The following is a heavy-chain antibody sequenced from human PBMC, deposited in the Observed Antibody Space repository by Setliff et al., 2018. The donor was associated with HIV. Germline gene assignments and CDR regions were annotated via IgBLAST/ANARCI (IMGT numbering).Heavy chain of an antibody. J-gene: IGHJ5*02. D-gene: IGHD2-8*01. CDR1: GGSFSDYF. Sequence: SETLSLTCAVYGGSFSDYFWSWIRQPPGKRLEWIGEINHTGSTKYNPSLKSRVTISADTSKNLFSLRLTSVTGADTAVYYCARSYNGVPWTWGQGMLVTVSS. CDR2: INHTGST. V-gene: IGHV4-34*01. CDR3: ARSYNGVPWT.